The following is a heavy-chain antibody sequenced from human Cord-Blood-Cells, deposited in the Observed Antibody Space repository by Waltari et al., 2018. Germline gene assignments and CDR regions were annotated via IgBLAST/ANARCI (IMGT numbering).Heavy chain of an antibody. CDR2: IYYSGST. V-gene: IGHV4-31*03. CDR1: GGSISSGGYY. Sequence: QVQLQESGPGLVKPSQTLSLTCTVSGGSISSGGYYWSWIRQHPGKGLEWIGYIYYSGSTYYNPSLKSRVTISVDPSKNQFSLKLSSVTAADTAVYYCARLDDSSGYYFDYWGQGTLVTVSS. J-gene: IGHJ4*02. CDR3: ARLDDSSGYYFDY. D-gene: IGHD3-22*01.